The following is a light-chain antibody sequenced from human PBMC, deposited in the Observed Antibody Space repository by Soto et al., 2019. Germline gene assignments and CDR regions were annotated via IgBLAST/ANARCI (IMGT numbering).Light chain of an antibody. CDR2: GVS. V-gene: IGKV1-5*01. J-gene: IGKJ5*01. CDR3: QQYNSWPPIT. Sequence: DIQMTQSPSTLSASVGDRVTITCRASRSIGNWLAWYQQKPGKAPKFLIDGVSSLKSGVPSRFSGSGSGTDFTLTISSLQSEDFAVYYCQQYNSWPPITFGQGTRLEIK. CDR1: RSIGNW.